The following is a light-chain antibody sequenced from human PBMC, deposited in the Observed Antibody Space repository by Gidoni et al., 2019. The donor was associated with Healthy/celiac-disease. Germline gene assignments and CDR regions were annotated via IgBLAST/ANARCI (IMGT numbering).Light chain of an antibody. CDR3: QQYNSYSRLFT. CDR2: KAS. CDR1: QSISSW. V-gene: IGKV1-5*03. Sequence: DIQMTQSPSTLSASVGDSVTITCRASQSISSWLAWYQQKPGKAPKLLIYKASSLESGVPSRFSGSGSGTEFTLTISSLQPDDFATYYCQQYNSYSRLFTFGPGTKVDIK. J-gene: IGKJ3*01.